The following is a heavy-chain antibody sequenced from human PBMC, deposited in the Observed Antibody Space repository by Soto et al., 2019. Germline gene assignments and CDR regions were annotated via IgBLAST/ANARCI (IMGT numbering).Heavy chain of an antibody. J-gene: IGHJ3*02. CDR2: INHSGST. D-gene: IGHD6-19*01. CDR3: ARARSGYGSEYGQPDAFDI. V-gene: IGHV4-34*01. Sequence: QVQLQQWGAGLLKPSETLSLTCAVYGGSFSGYYWSWIRQPPGKGLEWIGEINHSGSTNYNPSLKGRVTISVDTAKYQCPLKLSAVTAADTAVYYCARARSGYGSEYGQPDAFDIRGQGTMVTVSS. CDR1: GGSFSGYY.